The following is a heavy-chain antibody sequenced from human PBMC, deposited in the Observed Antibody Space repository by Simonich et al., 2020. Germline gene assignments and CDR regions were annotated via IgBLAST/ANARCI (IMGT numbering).Heavy chain of an antibody. Sequence: QLQLQESGPGLVKPSETLSLTCTVSGGSISSSSYYWGWIRQPPGKGLEGIGSIYYSVSPYHNPSLKSRVTISVDTSKNQFSLKLSSVTAADTAVYYCARHAGFAFDIWGQGTMVTVSS. CDR2: IYYSVSP. CDR3: ARHAGFAFDI. D-gene: IGHD6-13*01. CDR1: GGSISSSSYY. V-gene: IGHV4-39*01. J-gene: IGHJ3*02.